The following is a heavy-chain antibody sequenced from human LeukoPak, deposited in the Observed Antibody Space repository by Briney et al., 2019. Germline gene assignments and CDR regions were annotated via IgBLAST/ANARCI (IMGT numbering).Heavy chain of an antibody. CDR3: AVWSIGDYFHY. CDR2: ISATGGTT. Sequence: GGSLRLSCAASGFTFSSYGMSWVRQAPGKGLEWVSAISATGGTTYYADSVKGRFTIFRDNAKNSLYLQMNSLRAEDTAVYYCAVWSIGDYFHYWGQGTLVTVSS. D-gene: IGHD2-15*01. J-gene: IGHJ4*02. CDR1: GFTFSSYG. V-gene: IGHV3-23*01.